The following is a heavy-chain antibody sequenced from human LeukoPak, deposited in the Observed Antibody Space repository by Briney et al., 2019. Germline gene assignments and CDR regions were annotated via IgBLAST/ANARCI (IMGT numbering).Heavy chain of an antibody. CDR2: ISGSGGST. Sequence: GGSLRLSCAASGFTFSSYAMSWVRQAPGKGLEWVSAISGSGGSTYYADSVKGRFTISRDNSMNTLYLQMNSLRAEDTAVYYCAKDPDSSTSGYWGQGTLVTVSS. D-gene: IGHD6-13*01. V-gene: IGHV3-23*01. CDR1: GFTFSSYA. J-gene: IGHJ4*02. CDR3: AKDPDSSTSGY.